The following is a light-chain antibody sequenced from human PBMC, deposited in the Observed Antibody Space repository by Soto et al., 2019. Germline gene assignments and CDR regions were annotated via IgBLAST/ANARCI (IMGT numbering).Light chain of an antibody. CDR1: SSDVGAYNS. J-gene: IGLJ1*01. CDR2: KGT. V-gene: IGLV2-23*01. CDR3: CSSAPESTYV. Sequence: ALAQPASVSGSPGQSITISCTVTSSDVGAYNSVSWYQQHPHRAPQVIIYKGTQRPSGVSNRFSGSTSGNAASLTISALQADDEADYFCCSSAPESTYVFXTGTNLTVL.